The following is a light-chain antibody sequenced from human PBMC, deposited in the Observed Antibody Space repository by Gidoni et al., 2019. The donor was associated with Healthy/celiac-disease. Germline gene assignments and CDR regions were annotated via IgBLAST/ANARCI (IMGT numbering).Light chain of an antibody. J-gene: IGLJ2*01. CDR1: RSDVASYNL. CDR3: CSYAGSSFVV. CDR2: EGN. Sequence: QSALTQPAYVSGSPGQPITIACTGTRSDVASYNLVTWYQQLPGKAPKLMIYEGNKRPHGVSNRFSGSKSGNTASLTISGLQAEDEADYYCCSYAGSSFVVFGGGTKLTVL. V-gene: IGLV2-23*01.